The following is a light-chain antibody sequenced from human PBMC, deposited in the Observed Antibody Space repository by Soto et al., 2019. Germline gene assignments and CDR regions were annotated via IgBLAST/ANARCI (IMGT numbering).Light chain of an antibody. CDR3: SSYTSSSTRV. V-gene: IGLV2-14*01. Sequence: QSVLTQPASVSGSPGQSITISCTGTSSDVGGSNYVSWYQQHPGKAPKLMIYEVNHRPSGISTRFSGSKSGNTASLTISGLHAEDEADYYCSSYTSSSTRVFGTGTKVTVL. CDR2: EVN. CDR1: SSDVGGSNY. J-gene: IGLJ1*01.